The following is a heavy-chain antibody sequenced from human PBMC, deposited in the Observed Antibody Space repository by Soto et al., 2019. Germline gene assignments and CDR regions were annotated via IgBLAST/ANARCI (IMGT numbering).Heavy chain of an antibody. Sequence: SVEVSCKASGGTFSSYAISWVRQAPGQGLEWMGGIIPIFGTANYAQKFQGRVTITADESTSTAYMELSSLRSEDTAVYYCARCGIMFGGVLGYYYYYGMDVWGQGTTVTVSS. CDR2: IIPIFGTA. CDR1: GGTFSSYA. D-gene: IGHD3-16*02. V-gene: IGHV1-69*13. CDR3: ARCGIMFGGVLGYYYYYGMDV. J-gene: IGHJ6*02.